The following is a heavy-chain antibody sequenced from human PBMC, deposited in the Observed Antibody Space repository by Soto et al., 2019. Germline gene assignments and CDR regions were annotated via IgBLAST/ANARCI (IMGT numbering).Heavy chain of an antibody. V-gene: IGHV4-30-4*01. CDR3: ARERPDGARLDP. D-gene: IGHD6-6*01. CDR1: GGSISSGDYY. Sequence: SETLSLTCTVSGGSISSGDYYWSWIRQPPGKGLEWIGYIYHSGSTYYNPSLKSRVTISVDTYKNQSSLKLSSVTAADTAVYYCARERPDGARLDPWGQGTLVTVSS. CDR2: IYHSGST. J-gene: IGHJ5*02.